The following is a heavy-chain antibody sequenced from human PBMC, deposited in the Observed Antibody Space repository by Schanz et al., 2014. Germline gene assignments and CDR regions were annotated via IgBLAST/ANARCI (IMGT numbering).Heavy chain of an antibody. CDR3: ARGPSTGAFDI. Sequence: QVQLVQSGAEVKKPGVSVKVSCKASGYTFTTYYIHWVRQAPGQGLEWMGRIIPILDKTNYAQKFQGRVTMTADKSTSTVYMEVSGLRSEDTAVYFCARGPSTGAFDIWGQGTMVTVSS. CDR1: GYTFTTYY. CDR2: IIPILDKT. V-gene: IGHV1-46*03. J-gene: IGHJ3*02.